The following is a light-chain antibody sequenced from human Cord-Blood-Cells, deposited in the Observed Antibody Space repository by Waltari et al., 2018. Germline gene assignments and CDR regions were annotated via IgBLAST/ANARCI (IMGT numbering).Light chain of an antibody. CDR1: QSISSW. CDR3: QQYNSYWT. V-gene: IGKV1-5*03. CDR2: KAA. J-gene: IGKJ1*01. Sequence: DIQMNQSPSTLSACVGDRVTITCRASQSISSWLAWYQQKPGKAPKLLIYKAASLESGVPSRFSGSGSGTEFTLTISSLQPDDFATYYCQQYNSYWTFGQGTKVEIK.